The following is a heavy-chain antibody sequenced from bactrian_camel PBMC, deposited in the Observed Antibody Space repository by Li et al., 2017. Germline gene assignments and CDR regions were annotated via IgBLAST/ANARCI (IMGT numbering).Heavy chain of an antibody. J-gene: IGHJ4*01. V-gene: IGHV3S26*01. CDR2: IDSDGDI. D-gene: IGHD3*01. Sequence: HVQLVESGGGSVQAGGSPRLSCAASGDTYSRVCMGWFRQAPGKEREGVAGIDSDGDISYADSVKGRFAISLDNAKNTLYLQMNSLKPEDTGMYYCAAVTGFLGPISVMSKPMSEFGYWGQGTQVTVS. CDR1: GDTYSRVC. CDR3: AAVTGFLGPISVMSKPMSEFGY.